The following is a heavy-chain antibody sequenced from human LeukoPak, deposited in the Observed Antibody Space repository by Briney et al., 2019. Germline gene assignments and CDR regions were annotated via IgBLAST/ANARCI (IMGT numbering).Heavy chain of an antibody. J-gene: IGHJ4*02. CDR2: ISGSSRHK. CDR1: GFTFSSYT. D-gene: IGHD6-13*01. V-gene: IGHV3-21*01. CDR3: ARTANFAAGYYIDY. Sequence: PGGSLRLSCAASGFTFSSYTMNWVRQAPGKGLEWVSSISGSSRHKYSADSVKGRLTISRDNAKNSLYLQMYSLRAEDTAVYYCARTANFAAGYYIDYWGQGTLVTVSS.